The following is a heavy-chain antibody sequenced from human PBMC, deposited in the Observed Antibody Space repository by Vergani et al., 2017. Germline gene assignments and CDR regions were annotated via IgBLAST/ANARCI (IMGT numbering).Heavy chain of an antibody. D-gene: IGHD6-13*01. V-gene: IGHV4-34*01. CDR1: GGSFSGYY. CDR3: ARRARRSSSWYFDY. J-gene: IGHJ4*02. CDR2: INHSGST. Sequence: QVQLQQWGAGLLKPSETLSLTCAVYGGSFSGYYWSWIRQPPGKGLEWIGEINHSGSTNYNPSLKSRVTISVDTSKNQFSLKLSSVTAADTAVYYCARRARRSSSWYFDYWGQGTLVTVSS.